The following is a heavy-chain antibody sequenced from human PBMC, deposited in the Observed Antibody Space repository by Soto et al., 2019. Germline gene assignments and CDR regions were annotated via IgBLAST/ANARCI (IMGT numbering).Heavy chain of an antibody. J-gene: IGHJ5*02. Sequence: ASVKVSCKASGYTFTGYYMHWVRQAPGQGLEWMGWINPNSGGTNYAQKFQGRVTMTRDTSISTAYMEPSRLRSDDTAVYYCARVRITMVRGVFNWFDPWGQGTLVTVSS. CDR1: GYTFTGYY. V-gene: IGHV1-2*02. CDR2: INPNSGGT. CDR3: ARVRITMVRGVFNWFDP. D-gene: IGHD3-10*01.